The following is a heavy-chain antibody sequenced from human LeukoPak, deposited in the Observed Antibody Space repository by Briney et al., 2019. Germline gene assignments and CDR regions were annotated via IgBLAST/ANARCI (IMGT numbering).Heavy chain of an antibody. CDR1: GFTFSNYG. CDR2: IGSIRSNI. Sequence: GGSLRLSCAASGFTFSNYGMNWVRQSPGKGLEWVAYIGSIRSNINYADSVKGRCTISRDNVRNSSYLQMNSLRAEDTAVYYCARDYYDSSGYYYGSHWGQGTLVTVSS. CDR3: ARDYYDSSGYYYGSH. D-gene: IGHD3-22*01. V-gene: IGHV3-48*01. J-gene: IGHJ4*02.